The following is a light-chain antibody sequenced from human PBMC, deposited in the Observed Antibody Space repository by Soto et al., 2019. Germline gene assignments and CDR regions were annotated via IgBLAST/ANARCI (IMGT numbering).Light chain of an antibody. J-gene: IGKJ4*01. CDR3: HQCDTSPFT. CDR2: GAS. CDR1: QTVSSSY. V-gene: IGKV3-20*01. Sequence: EIVLTQSPGTLSLSPGERATLSCRASQTVSSSYLACYQQKPGQAPRLLIYGASSRATGIPDRFSGSGSGTDFTLTISRLEPEDFAVFYCHQCDTSPFTFGGGTKVEIK.